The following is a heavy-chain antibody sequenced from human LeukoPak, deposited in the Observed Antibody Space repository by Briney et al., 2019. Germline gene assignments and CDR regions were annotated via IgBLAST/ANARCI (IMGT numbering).Heavy chain of an antibody. CDR3: ARDPQWLVGGDY. CDR2: ISASSSYE. J-gene: IGHJ4*02. Sequence: GGSLRLSCAASGFTFSSYTMNWVRQAPGKGLEWVPSISASSSYEYYADSLKGRFTISRDNAMNSLYLQMNSLRAEDTAVYYCARDPQWLVGGDYWGQGTLVTVSS. CDR1: GFTFSSYT. V-gene: IGHV3-21*01. D-gene: IGHD6-19*01.